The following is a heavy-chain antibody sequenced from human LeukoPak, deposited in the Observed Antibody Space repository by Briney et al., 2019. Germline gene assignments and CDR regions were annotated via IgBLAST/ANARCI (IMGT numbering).Heavy chain of an antibody. CDR3: ARVAVAWYFDL. CDR1: GFTFSSYA. V-gene: IGHV3-30-3*01. J-gene: IGHJ2*01. CDR2: ISYDGSNK. D-gene: IGHD6-19*01. Sequence: PGGSLRLSCAASGFTFSSYAMHWVRQVPGKGLEWVAVISYDGSNKYYADSVKGRFTISRDNSKNTLYLQMNSLRAEDTAVYYCARVAVAWYFDLWGRGTLVTVSS.